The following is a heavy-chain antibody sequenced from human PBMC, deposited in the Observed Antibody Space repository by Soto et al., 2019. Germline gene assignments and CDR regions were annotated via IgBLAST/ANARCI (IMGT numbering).Heavy chain of an antibody. D-gene: IGHD3-22*01. Sequence: VGSLRLSCAASGFTFGGYAMSWVRQAPGKGLEWVSAISGSGGSTYYADSVKGRFTISRDNSKNTLYLQMNSLRAEDTAVYYCAKPIYYDSSGYYLDFQHWGQGTLVTVSS. V-gene: IGHV3-23*01. CDR3: AKPIYYDSSGYYLDFQH. J-gene: IGHJ1*01. CDR1: GFTFGGYA. CDR2: ISGSGGST.